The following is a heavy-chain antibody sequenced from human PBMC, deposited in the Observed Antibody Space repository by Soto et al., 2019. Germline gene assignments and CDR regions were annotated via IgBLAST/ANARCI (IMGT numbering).Heavy chain of an antibody. Sequence: PSETLSLTCTVSGGSISSYYWSWIRQAPGKGLEWIGYFFYTGSTNYNPSLESRLTMSVDMSKNHFSLKLSSVTAADTAVYYCAGGTDGKKVAYWGQGTLVTVSS. V-gene: IGHV4-59*01. J-gene: IGHJ4*02. CDR1: GGSISSYY. CDR3: AGGTDGKKVAY. D-gene: IGHD5-12*01. CDR2: FFYTGST.